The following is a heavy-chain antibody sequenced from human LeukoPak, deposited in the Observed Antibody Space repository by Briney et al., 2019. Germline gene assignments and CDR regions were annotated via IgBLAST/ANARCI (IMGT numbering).Heavy chain of an antibody. V-gene: IGHV1-2*02. D-gene: IGHD3/OR15-3a*01. Sequence: ASVKVSCKASGYTFTGYHIHWVRQAPGQGLEWMGWINPESGATHYAQKFQDKIRLTSGTSITTAYMEVSAQTSDDTAIYYCARVLTFYNDLATSWGQGTLVTVSS. CDR2: INPESGAT. CDR3: ARVLTFYNDLATS. CDR1: GYTFTGYH. J-gene: IGHJ5*02.